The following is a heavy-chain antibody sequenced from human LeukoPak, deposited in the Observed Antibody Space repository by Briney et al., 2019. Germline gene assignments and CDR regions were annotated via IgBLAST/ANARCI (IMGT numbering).Heavy chain of an antibody. CDR1: GISLSNYA. CDR2: ISERGGST. D-gene: IGHD3-10*01. J-gene: IGHJ4*02. V-gene: IGHV3-23*01. Sequence: GGSLRLSCVVSGISLSNYAMTWVRQAPGKGLEWVSYISERGGSTTYADSVKGRFTISRDTSLNTLYLQVNNLRAENTAVYFCAKRGVVIRGILVIGYHQEAYHYDFWGQGVLVTVSS. CDR3: AKRGVVIRGILVIGYHQEAYHYDF.